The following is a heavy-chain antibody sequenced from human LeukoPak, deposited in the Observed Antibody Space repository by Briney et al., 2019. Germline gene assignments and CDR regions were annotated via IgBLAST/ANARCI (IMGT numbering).Heavy chain of an antibody. CDR3: ARTIANYDFWSGYYADEYFQH. CDR1: GGSISSYY. D-gene: IGHD3-3*01. J-gene: IGHJ1*01. V-gene: IGHV4-4*07. Sequence: PSETLSLTCTVSGGSISSYYWSWIRQPARKGLEWIGRIYTSGSTNYNPSLKSRVTMSVDTSKNQFSLKLSSVTAADTAVYYCARTIANYDFWSGYYADEYFQHWGQGTLVTVSS. CDR2: IYTSGST.